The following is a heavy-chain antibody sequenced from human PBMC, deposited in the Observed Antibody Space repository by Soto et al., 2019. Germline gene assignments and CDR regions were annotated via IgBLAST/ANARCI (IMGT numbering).Heavy chain of an antibody. Sequence: VQLLESGGGLVQPGGSLRLSCAASGFTFSSYGMTWVRQAPGKGLEWVSFSSATGAGTYYADSVKGRFTISRDNSKNTLYLQMTCLSADDTAVYYCAKDRWAGGNYGFYSDFWGQGALVIVSS. CDR1: GFTFSSYG. J-gene: IGHJ4*02. CDR3: AKDRWAGGNYGFYSDF. CDR2: SSATGAGT. D-gene: IGHD1-7*01. V-gene: IGHV3-23*01.